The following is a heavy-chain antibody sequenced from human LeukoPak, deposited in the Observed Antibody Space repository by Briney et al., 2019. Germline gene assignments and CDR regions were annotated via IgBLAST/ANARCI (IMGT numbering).Heavy chain of an antibody. CDR1: GGSISSGDYY. J-gene: IGHJ6*02. CDR3: ARALVGGIRLLHYYYGMDV. CDR2: IYYSGST. Sequence: PSQTLSLSCTVSGGSISSGDYYWSWIRQPPGKGLEWIGYIYYSGSTYYNPTLKSRVTISVDTSKNQFSLKLSSVTAADTAGYYCARALVGGIRLLHYYYGMDVWGQGTKVTVSS. D-gene: IGHD2-15*01. V-gene: IGHV4-30-4*01.